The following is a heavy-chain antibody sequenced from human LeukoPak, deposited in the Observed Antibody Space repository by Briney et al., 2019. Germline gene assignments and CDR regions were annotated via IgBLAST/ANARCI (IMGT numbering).Heavy chain of an antibody. Sequence: SVKVSCKASGGTFSSYAISWVRQAPGQGLEWMGGIIPLFGSTNYAQKFQGRVTMTADTSISTAYMELSRLRSDDTAVYYCARPAAADLYYYYYYYMDVWGKGTTVTVSS. J-gene: IGHJ6*03. CDR3: ARPAAADLYYYYYYYMDV. CDR2: IIPLFGST. CDR1: GGTFSSYA. D-gene: IGHD6-13*01. V-gene: IGHV1-69*06.